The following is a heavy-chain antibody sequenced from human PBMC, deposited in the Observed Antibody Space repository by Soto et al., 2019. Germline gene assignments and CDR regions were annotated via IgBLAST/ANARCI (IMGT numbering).Heavy chain of an antibody. D-gene: IGHD6-19*01. CDR2: ITSNTNTI. V-gene: IGHV3-48*02. J-gene: IGHJ4*02. CDR1: GFRFSIYS. CDR3: ARSVEGHFDY. Sequence: EVQLVESGGGLVQPGGSLRLSCGASGFRFSIYSMNWVRQAPGKGLEWAAYITSNTNTIKYADSVKGRITISRDNDKNLVYLQMNSLRDEDTAVYYCARSVEGHFDYGGQGTVVTVSA.